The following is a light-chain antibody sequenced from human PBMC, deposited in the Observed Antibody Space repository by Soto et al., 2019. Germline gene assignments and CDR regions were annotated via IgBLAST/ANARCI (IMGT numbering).Light chain of an antibody. CDR1: QSLGNNY. Sequence: DIGLTQSAGTLSLSAGDRATLSWWASQSLGNNYLAWYQQKYGQAPRLLIYGASGRATGIPDRFSGSGYGTAFNLTITRLEPEDFAVYYCQQYERSPETFGQGTKVDIK. J-gene: IGKJ1*01. CDR2: GAS. V-gene: IGKV3-20*01. CDR3: QQYERSPET.